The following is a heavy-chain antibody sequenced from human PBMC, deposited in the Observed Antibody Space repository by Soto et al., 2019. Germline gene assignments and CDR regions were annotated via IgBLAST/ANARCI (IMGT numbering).Heavy chain of an antibody. CDR2: INHSGST. CDR1: GGSFSGYY. CDR3: ARVRLTRRKFLEWLLGYFDY. J-gene: IGHJ4*02. D-gene: IGHD3-3*01. Sequence: SETLSLTCAVYGGSFSGYYWSWIRQPPGKGLEWIGEINHSGSTNYNPSLKSRVTISVDTSKNQFSLKLSSVTAADTAVYYCARVRLTRRKFLEWLLGYFDYWGQGTLVTVSS. V-gene: IGHV4-34*01.